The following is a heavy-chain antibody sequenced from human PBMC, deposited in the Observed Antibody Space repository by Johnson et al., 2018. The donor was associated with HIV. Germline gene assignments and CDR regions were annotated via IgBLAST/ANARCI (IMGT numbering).Heavy chain of an antibody. CDR1: GFTFSSYA. V-gene: IGHV3-30*04. CDR2: ISYDGSNK. Sequence: QVQLVESGGGVVQPGRSLRLSCAASGFTFSSYAMHWVRQAPGKGLEWVAVISYDGSNKYYADSVKGRFTISRDNSKNTLYLQMNSLRGEDAAMYYCARYPIRDDAFDIWGQGTRVTVSS. J-gene: IGHJ3*02. CDR3: ARYPIRDDAFDI.